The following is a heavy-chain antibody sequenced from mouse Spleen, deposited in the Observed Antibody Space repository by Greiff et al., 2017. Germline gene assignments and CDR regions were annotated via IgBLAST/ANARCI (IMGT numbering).Heavy chain of an antibody. CDR2: IYWDDDK. D-gene: IGHD1-1*01. CDR3: ARAWVDYYGSPYFDY. J-gene: IGHJ2*01. Sequence: QVTLKVCGPGILQSSQTLSLTCSFSGFSLSTSGMGVSWIRQPSGKGLEWLAHIYWDDDKRYNPSLKSRLTISKDTSRNQVFLKITSVDTADTATYYCARAWVDYYGSPYFDYWGQGTTLTVSS. CDR1: GFSLSTSGMG. V-gene: IGHV8-12*01.